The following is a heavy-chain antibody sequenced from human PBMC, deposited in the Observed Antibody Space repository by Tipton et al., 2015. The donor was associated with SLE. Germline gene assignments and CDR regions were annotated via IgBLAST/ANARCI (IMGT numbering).Heavy chain of an antibody. CDR3: ARDSDYDY. CDR2: INPSGGTT. CDR1: GYTFIAYH. Sequence: QVQLVQSGAEVKKPGASVKVSCKASGYTFIAYHMHWVRQAPGQGLEWMGIINPSGGTTNYAQKFQGRVTVTRDTSTSTVYMELSSLRSEDTAVYYCARDSDYDYWGQGTLVTVSS. J-gene: IGHJ4*02. V-gene: IGHV1-46*01.